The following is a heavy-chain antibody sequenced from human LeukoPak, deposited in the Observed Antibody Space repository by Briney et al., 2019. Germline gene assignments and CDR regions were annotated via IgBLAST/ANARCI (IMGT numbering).Heavy chain of an antibody. D-gene: IGHD3-10*01. CDR3: ARDFQGVGSGSYYSLRYYYYGMDV. V-gene: IGHV1-18*01. CDR2: ISAYSGNT. CDR1: GYTFTSYG. J-gene: IGHJ6*02. Sequence: ASVKVSCKASGYTFTSYGISWVRQAPGQGLEWMGWISAYSGNTNYAQKLQGRVTMTTDTSTSTAYMELRSLRSDDTAVYYCARDFQGVGSGSYYSLRYYYYGMDVWGQGTTVTVSS.